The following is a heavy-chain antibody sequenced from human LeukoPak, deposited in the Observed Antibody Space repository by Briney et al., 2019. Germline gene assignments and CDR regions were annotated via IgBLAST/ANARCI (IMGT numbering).Heavy chain of an antibody. J-gene: IGHJ4*02. V-gene: IGHV1-69*06. CDR1: GGTFTDYG. CDR3: AGDGGFEYYFDY. Sequence: SSVKVSCKSSGGTFTDYGISWVGHAPGQGLEWMGMIIPIFTTANYAQKFQGRVTITADTSTNTAYMELTSLRSEDTAVYYCAGDGGFEYYFDYWGQGTLLTVSS. D-gene: IGHD2/OR15-2a*01. CDR2: IIPIFTTA.